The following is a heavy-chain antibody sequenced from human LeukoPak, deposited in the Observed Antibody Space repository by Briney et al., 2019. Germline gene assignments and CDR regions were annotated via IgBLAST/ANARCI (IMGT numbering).Heavy chain of an antibody. CDR3: ARGVSSSGDFDY. J-gene: IGHJ4*02. CDR2: IYYSGST. CDR1: GGSISSYY. D-gene: IGHD6-6*01. Sequence: PSETLSLTCTVSGGSISSYYWSWIRQPPGKGLEWIGYIYYSGSTNYNPPLKSRVTISVDTSKNQFSLKLSSVTAADTAVYYCARGVSSSGDFDYWGQGTLVTVSS. V-gene: IGHV4-59*01.